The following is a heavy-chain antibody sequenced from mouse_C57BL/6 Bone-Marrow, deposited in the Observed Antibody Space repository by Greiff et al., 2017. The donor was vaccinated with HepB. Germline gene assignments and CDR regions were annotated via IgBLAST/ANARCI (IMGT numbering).Heavy chain of an antibody. J-gene: IGHJ3*01. CDR1: GYTFTSYW. CDR2: IHPNSGST. CDR3: ARGRPAYYYGSSYSLAY. Sequence: VQLQQPGAELVKPGASVKLSCKASGYTFTSYWMHWVKQRPGQGLEWIGMIHPNSGSTNYNEKFKSKATLTVDKSSSTAYMQLSSLTSEDSAVYYCARGRPAYYYGSSYSLAYWGQGTLVTVSA. V-gene: IGHV1-64*01. D-gene: IGHD1-1*01.